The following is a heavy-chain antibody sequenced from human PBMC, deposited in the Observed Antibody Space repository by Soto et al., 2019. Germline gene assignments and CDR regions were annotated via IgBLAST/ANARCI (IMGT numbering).Heavy chain of an antibody. CDR3: TRDFRRWELIYYYYYGMDV. J-gene: IGHJ6*02. D-gene: IGHD1-26*01. V-gene: IGHV3-49*04. Sequence: GGSLRLSCTASGFTFGDYAMSWVRQAPGKGLEWVGCIRSKAYGGTTEYAASVKGRFTISRDDSKSIDYLQMNSLKTEDMDVYYCTRDFRRWELIYYYYYGMDVWGQGTTVTVSS. CDR1: GFTFGDYA. CDR2: IRSKAYGGTT.